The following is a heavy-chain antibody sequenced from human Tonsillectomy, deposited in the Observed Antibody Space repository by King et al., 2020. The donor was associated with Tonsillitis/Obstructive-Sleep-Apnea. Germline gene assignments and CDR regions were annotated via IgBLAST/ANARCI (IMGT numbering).Heavy chain of an antibody. CDR3: ARDLLGAGNNYNGSGSPDY. CDR1: GFTFDDFG. J-gene: IGHJ4*02. D-gene: IGHD3-10*01. Sequence: VQLVESGGSVVRPGGSLRLTCAASGFTFDDFGMSWVRQAPGKGLEWLSGINWNGGRTGYADSMKGRFTISRDNAKNSLFLQMNSLRVEDTAFYYCARDLLGAGNNYNGSGSPDYWGQGTLVTVSS. CDR2: INWNGGRT. V-gene: IGHV3-20*04.